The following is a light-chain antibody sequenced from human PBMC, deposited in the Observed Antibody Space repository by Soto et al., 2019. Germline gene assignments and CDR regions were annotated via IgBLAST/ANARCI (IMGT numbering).Light chain of an antibody. CDR3: GSWDSSRSAYV. Sequence: QSVLTQPPSVSGAPGQRVTISCTGNNSNLGAGYDVHWYQQLPGAAPKLVIYDDNKRPSGIPDRFSGSKSGTSATLGITGFQTGDEADYYCGSWDSSRSAYVFGTGTKVTVL. V-gene: IGLV1-51*01. CDR2: DDN. J-gene: IGLJ1*01. CDR1: NSNLGAGYD.